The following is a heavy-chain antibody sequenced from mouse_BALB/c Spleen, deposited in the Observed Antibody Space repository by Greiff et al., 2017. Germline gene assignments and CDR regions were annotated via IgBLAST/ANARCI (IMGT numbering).Heavy chain of an antibody. CDR3: ARHGSYYYAMDY. Sequence: VMLVESGAELARPGASVKLSCKASGYTFTSYWMQWVKQRPGQGLEWIGAIYPGDGDTRYTQKFKGKATLTADKSSSTAYMQLSSLASEDSAVYYCARHGSYYYAMDYWGQGTSVTVSS. CDR1: GYTFTSYW. CDR2: IYPGDGDT. D-gene: IGHD2-2*01. V-gene: IGHV1-87*01. J-gene: IGHJ4*01.